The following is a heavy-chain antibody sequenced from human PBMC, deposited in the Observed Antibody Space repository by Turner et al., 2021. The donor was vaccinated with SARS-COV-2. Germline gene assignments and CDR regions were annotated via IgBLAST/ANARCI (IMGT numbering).Heavy chain of an antibody. D-gene: IGHD2-15*01. CDR3: AKEFSDCSGGYTCYFTGDY. CDR1: GFSFRNYA. V-gene: IGHV3-23*01. J-gene: IGHJ4*02. Sequence: EVQLFESGGGLVQPGGSLRPSCAASGFSFRNYAMTWFRQAPGKGLEWGSTISGAADITYDADSVRGRFTISRDNSKNVLYLQMNSLRVEDTAVYYCAKEFSDCSGGYTCYFTGDYWGQGTLVTVSS. CDR2: ISGAADIT.